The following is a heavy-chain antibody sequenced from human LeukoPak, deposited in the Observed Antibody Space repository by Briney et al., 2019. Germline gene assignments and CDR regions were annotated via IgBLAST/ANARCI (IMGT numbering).Heavy chain of an antibody. CDR3: AKGGKWDVTSFDY. V-gene: IGHV3-23*01. CDR1: GFTFTSYS. CDR2: ISGGGGST. J-gene: IGHJ4*02. Sequence: HSGGSLRLSYAASGFTFTSYSMNWVRQAPGKGLEWVSTISGGGGSTYYADSVKGRFTISRDNSKNTLYLQVNSLRAEDTAVYYCAKGGKWDVTSFDYWGQGTLVTVSS. D-gene: IGHD1-26*01.